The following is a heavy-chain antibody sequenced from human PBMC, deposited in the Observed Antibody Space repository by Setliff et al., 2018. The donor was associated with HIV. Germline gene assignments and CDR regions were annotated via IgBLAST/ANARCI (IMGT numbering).Heavy chain of an antibody. Sequence: GGSLRLSCAASGFSFTNYAMAWVRQAPGKGLEWVSALSGYGDSTYYADSVKGRLTVSRDNSKSTLYLRINSLRDEDTAVYYCARGRLSVPGFDYWGQGTLVTVSS. J-gene: IGHJ4*02. CDR2: LSGYGDST. CDR3: ARGRLSVPGFDY. CDR1: GFSFTNYA. D-gene: IGHD3-10*01. V-gene: IGHV3-23*01.